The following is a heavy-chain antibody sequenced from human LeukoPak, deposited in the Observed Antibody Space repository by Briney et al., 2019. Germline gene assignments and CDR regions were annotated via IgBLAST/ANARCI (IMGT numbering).Heavy chain of an antibody. V-gene: IGHV3-11*01. Sequence: PGGSLRLSCAVSGFTFSDYYMSWIRQAPGKGLEWVSYINSSGTTIYYADSVKGRFTISRDNAKNSLYLQMNSLTAEDTAVYYCARAGGWAGPFNYWGQGTLVTVSS. CDR2: INSSGTTI. J-gene: IGHJ4*02. CDR3: ARAGGWAGPFNY. CDR1: GFTFSDYY. D-gene: IGHD3/OR15-3a*01.